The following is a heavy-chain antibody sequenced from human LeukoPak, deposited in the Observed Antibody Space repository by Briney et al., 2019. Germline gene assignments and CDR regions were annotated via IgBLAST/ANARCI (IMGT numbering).Heavy chain of an antibody. CDR2: IYHSGST. CDR1: GYSISSDYY. Sequence: SETLSLTCSVSGYSISSDYYWGWIRQPPGKGLEWIGSIYHSGSTYYKPSLKSRVTILVDSSKNQFSLKVRSVTAADTAVYYCARGYSHFDYWGQGTLVTVSS. J-gene: IGHJ4*02. D-gene: IGHD4-11*01. V-gene: IGHV4-38-2*02. CDR3: ARGYSHFDY.